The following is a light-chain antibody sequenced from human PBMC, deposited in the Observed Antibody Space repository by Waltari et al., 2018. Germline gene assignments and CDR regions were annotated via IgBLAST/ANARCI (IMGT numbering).Light chain of an antibody. CDR1: QSLAKRY. Sequence: VLTQSPGTLSLSPGERATLSCRASQSLAKRYLAWYQQKPGQAPRLRIYGASSRAAGIPGSVSGSGSGTDFTLTISRLEPEDSALYYCQQYGSSIMYTFGQGTKLEIK. CDR2: GAS. V-gene: IGKV3-20*01. J-gene: IGKJ2*01. CDR3: QQYGSSIMYT.